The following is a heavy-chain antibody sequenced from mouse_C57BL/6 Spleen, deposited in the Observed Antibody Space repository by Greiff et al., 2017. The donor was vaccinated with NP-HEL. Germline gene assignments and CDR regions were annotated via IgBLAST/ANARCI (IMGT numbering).Heavy chain of an antibody. J-gene: IGHJ3*01. CDR2: INPNNGGT. CDR1: GYTFTDYN. D-gene: IGHD4-1*01. V-gene: IGHV1-22*01. CDR3: AKELGERTRWFAY. Sequence: EVQLQESGPELVKPGASVKMSCKASGYTFTDYNMHWVKQSHGKSLEWIGYINPNNGGTRYNQKFKGKATLTVNKSSSTAYMELRSLTSEDSAVYYCAKELGERTRWFAYWGQGTLVTVSA.